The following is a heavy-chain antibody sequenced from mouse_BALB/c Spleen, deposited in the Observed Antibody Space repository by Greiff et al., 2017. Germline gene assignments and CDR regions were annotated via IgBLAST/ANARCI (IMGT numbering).Heavy chain of an antibody. CDR1: GFTFSSYA. Sequence: EVKLMESGGGLVKPGGSLKLSCAASGFTFSSYAMSWVRQTPEKRLEWVASISSGGSTYYPDSVKGRFTISRDNARNILYLQMSSLRSEDTAMYYCARGDYGNYVLFAYWGQGTLVTVSA. CDR3: ARGDYGNYVLFAY. D-gene: IGHD2-1*01. CDR2: ISSGGST. V-gene: IGHV5-6-5*01. J-gene: IGHJ3*01.